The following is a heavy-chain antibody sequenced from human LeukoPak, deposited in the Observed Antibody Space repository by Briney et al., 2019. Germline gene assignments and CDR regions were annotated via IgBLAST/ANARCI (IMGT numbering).Heavy chain of an antibody. Sequence: GGSLRLSCAASGFTFSSYGMHWVRQAPGKGLEWVAFIRYDGSDIYYADSVKGRFTISRDNSKNTLYLQMNSLRAEDTAVYHCAKDQGYYGSGSFFDYWGQGTLVTVSS. J-gene: IGHJ4*02. CDR3: AKDQGYYGSGSFFDY. D-gene: IGHD3-10*01. V-gene: IGHV3-30*02. CDR2: IRYDGSDI. CDR1: GFTFSSYG.